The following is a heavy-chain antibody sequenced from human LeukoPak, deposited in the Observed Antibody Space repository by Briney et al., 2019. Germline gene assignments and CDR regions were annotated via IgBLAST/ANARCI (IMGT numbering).Heavy chain of an antibody. CDR1: GGSISRSSYY. V-gene: IGHV4-39*01. D-gene: IGHD1-1*01. Sequence: SETLSLTCTVSGGSISRSSYYWGWIRQPPGKGLEWIGTIYNSGSTYYNPSLKSRLTISVDTSKNQFSLKLSSVTAADTAVYYCARGRRNWNAPRQNWFDPWGQGTLVTVSS. J-gene: IGHJ5*02. CDR3: ARGRRNWNAPRQNWFDP. CDR2: IYNSGST.